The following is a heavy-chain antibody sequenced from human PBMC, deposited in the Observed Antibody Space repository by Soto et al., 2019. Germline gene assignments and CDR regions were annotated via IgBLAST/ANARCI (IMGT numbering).Heavy chain of an antibody. CDR1: GYTFSMYG. Sequence: RASVKVSCKASGYTFSMYGINCVLQAPVQWRDGMGWTRPNSGNTKYAQNPQGRVTMTTDTSTSTAYMELRSLRPDDTAVYYCVRDLDGSGSYYTDYWGQGTLVTVSS. J-gene: IGHJ4*02. CDR3: VRDLDGSGSYYTDY. CDR2: TRPNSGNT. V-gene: IGHV1-18*01. D-gene: IGHD3-10*01.